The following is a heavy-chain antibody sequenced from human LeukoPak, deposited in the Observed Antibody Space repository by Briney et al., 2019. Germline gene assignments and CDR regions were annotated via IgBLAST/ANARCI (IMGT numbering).Heavy chain of an antibody. V-gene: IGHV4-59*01. CDR1: GGSISSYY. J-gene: IGHJ6*03. D-gene: IGHD3-10*01. CDR2: IYYSGST. Sequence: PSETLSLTCTISGGSISSYYWSWIRQPPGKGLEWIGYIYYSGSTNYNPSLKSRVTISVDTSKNQFSLKLSSVTAADTAVYYCARGRSMVRGVKFYMDVWGKGTTVTVSS. CDR3: ARGRSMVRGVKFYMDV.